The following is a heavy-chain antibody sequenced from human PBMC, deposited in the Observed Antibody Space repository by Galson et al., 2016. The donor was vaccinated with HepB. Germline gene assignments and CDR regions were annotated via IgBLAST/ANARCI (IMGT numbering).Heavy chain of an antibody. D-gene: IGHD3-10*01. V-gene: IGHV3-23*01. CDR2: ISGSGGST. J-gene: IGHJ4*02. CDR3: AKSFTSYGSGSYYPFDY. Sequence: SLRLSCAASGFTFSSYAMSWVRQAPGKGLEWVSAISGSGGSTYYADSVKGRFTISRDNSKNTLYLQMNSLRAEDTAVYYCAKSFTSYGSGSYYPFDYWGQGTLVTVSS. CDR1: GFTFSSYA.